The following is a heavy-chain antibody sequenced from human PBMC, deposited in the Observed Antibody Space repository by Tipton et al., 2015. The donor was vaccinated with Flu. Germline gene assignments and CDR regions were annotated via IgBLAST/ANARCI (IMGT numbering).Heavy chain of an antibody. CDR2: IYTSGST. CDR1: GGSIGSGNYY. Sequence: TLSLTCTVSGGSIGSGNYYWSWIRQPAGKGLEWIGRIYTSGSTSYNPSLKSRVTISVDTSKNQLSLKLTSVTAADTAVYYCARDLEQWQLPISWGQGTLVTVSS. J-gene: IGHJ5*02. D-gene: IGHD6-19*01. V-gene: IGHV4-61*02. CDR3: ARDLEQWQLPIS.